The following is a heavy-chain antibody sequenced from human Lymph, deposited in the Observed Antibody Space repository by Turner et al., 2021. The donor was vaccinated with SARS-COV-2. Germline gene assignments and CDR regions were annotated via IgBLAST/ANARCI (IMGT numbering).Heavy chain of an antibody. J-gene: IGHJ6*02. V-gene: IGHV3-53*01. D-gene: IGHD3-3*01. CDR2: IYSGGTT. CDR1: GITVISNY. Sequence: QLVESGAGLLQPGGSLGLSCAASGITVISNYRNWVRQAPGKGLEWVSVIYSGGTTYYADSVKGRFTISRDNSKNTLYLQMNSLRAEDTAVYYCARDLMEVGGMDVWGQGTTVTVSS. CDR3: ARDLMEVGGMDV.